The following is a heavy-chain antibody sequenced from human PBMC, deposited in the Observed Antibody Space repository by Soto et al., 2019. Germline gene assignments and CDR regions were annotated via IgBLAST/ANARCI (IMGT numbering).Heavy chain of an antibody. CDR2: ISAHNGNT. CDR3: ARGRYGDY. CDR1: GYTFTSYG. Sequence: QVHLVQSGAEVKKPGASVKVSCKASGYTFTSYGITWVRQAPGQGLEWMGWISAHNGNTDYAQKLQGRVIVTSDTSTSPAYMELRSLRSDATAVYYCARGRYGDYWGQGALVTVSS. V-gene: IGHV1-18*01. J-gene: IGHJ4*02. D-gene: IGHD1-1*01.